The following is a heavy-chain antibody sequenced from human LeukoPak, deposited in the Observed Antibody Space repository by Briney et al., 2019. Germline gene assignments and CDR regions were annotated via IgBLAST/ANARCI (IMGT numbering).Heavy chain of an antibody. D-gene: IGHD3-16*02. J-gene: IGHJ2*01. Sequence: GASVKVSCKASGGTFSSYAISWVRQAPGQGLEWMGRIIPILGIANYAQKFQGRVTITADKSTSTAYMELSSLRSEDTAVYYCARERPKYDYVWGSYRFKPGYFDLWGRGTLVTVSS. CDR1: GGTFSSYA. CDR2: IIPILGIA. CDR3: ARERPKYDYVWGSYRFKPGYFDL. V-gene: IGHV1-69*04.